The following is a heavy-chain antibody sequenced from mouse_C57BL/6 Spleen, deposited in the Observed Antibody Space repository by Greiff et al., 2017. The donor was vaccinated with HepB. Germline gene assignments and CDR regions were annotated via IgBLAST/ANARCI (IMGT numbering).Heavy chain of an antibody. Sequence: QVQLQQPGAELVMPGASVKLSCKASGYTFTSYWMHWVKQRPGQGLEWIGEIDPSDSYTNYNQKFKGKSTLTVDKSSSTAYMQLSSLTSEDSAVYYCARSGPGGAMDYWGQGTSVTVSS. CDR3: ARSGPGGAMDY. CDR1: GYTFTSYW. J-gene: IGHJ4*01. V-gene: IGHV1-69*01. CDR2: IDPSDSYT. D-gene: IGHD1-1*02.